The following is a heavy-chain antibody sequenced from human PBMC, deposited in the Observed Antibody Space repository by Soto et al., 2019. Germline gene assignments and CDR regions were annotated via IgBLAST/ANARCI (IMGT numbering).Heavy chain of an antibody. V-gene: IGHV3-30*03. D-gene: IGHD3-10*01. Sequence: GGSLRLSCAASGFTFSSYGMHWVRQAPGKGLEWVAVISYDGSNKYYADSVKGRFTISGDNSKNTLYLQMNSLRAEDTAVYYCATYDELLSHWGQGTLVTVSS. CDR3: ATYDELLSH. CDR1: GFTFSSYG. CDR2: ISYDGSNK. J-gene: IGHJ4*02.